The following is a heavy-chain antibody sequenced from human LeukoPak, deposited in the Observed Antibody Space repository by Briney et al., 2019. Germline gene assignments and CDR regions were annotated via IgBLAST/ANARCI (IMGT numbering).Heavy chain of an antibody. V-gene: IGHV3-21*01. CDR3: ARDPYNGAYAEGYCYYYMDV. Sequence: PGGSLRLSCAAPGITFSNYNMNWVRQAPGKGLEWISAITSSSSYTFYADSVKGRFTISRDNAQNSLYLQINSLRVEDTAIYYCARDPYNGAYAEGYCYYYMDVWGKGTTVTVSS. J-gene: IGHJ6*03. CDR1: GITFSNYN. CDR2: ITSSSSYT. D-gene: IGHD4-17*01.